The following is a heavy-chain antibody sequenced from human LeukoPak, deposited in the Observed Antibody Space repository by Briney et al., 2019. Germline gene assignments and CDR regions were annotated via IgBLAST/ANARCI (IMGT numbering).Heavy chain of an antibody. CDR1: GGTFSSYA. D-gene: IGHD5-18*01. CDR3: AREYPADTAMVLPGDAFDI. V-gene: IGHV1-69*04. Sequence: SVKVSCKASGGTFSSYAISWVRQAPGQGLEWMGRIIPILGIANYAQKFQGRVTITADKSTSTAYMGLSSLRSEDTAVYYCAREYPADTAMVLPGDAFDIWGQGTMVTVSS. CDR2: IIPILGIA. J-gene: IGHJ3*02.